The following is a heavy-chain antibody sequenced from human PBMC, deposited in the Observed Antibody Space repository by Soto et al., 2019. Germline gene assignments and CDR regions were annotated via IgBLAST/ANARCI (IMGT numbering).Heavy chain of an antibody. CDR1: GFTFSSYA. Sequence: VGSLRLSGAASGFTFSSYAMHWVRQAPGKGLEWVAVISFDGNGKHFADSVKGRFTVSRDENENTVSLQMNSLRPEDTAVYYCARDRYLDSYVFDYWGQGTLVTVS. J-gene: IGHJ4*02. V-gene: IGHV3-30-3*01. CDR2: ISFDGNGK. D-gene: IGHD3-9*01. CDR3: ARDRYLDSYVFDY.